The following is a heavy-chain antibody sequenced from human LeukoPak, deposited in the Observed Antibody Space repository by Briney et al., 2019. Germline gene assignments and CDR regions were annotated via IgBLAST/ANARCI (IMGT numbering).Heavy chain of an antibody. CDR2: IKKDGSEK. J-gene: IGHJ4*02. CDR3: ARDLSGVTGYTYGRGIDY. Sequence: GGSLRLSCAASGFTFSSYWMSWVRQAPGKGLEWVANIKKDGSEKYYVDSVKGRFTIARDNAKTSLYLQMNSLRAEDTAVYYCARDLSGVTGYTYGRGIDYWGQGTLVTVSS. D-gene: IGHD5-18*01. CDR1: GFTFSSYW. V-gene: IGHV3-7*01.